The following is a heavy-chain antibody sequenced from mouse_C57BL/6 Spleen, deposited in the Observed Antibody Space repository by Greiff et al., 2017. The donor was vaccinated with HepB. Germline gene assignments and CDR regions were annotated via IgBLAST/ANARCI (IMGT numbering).Heavy chain of an antibody. Sequence: EVHLVESGGGLVKPGGSLKLSCAASGFTFSDYGMHWVRQAPEKGLEWVAYISSGSSTIYYADTVKGRFTISRDNAKNTLVLQMTSLRSEDTAMYYCAREYYGSSPYWYFDVWGTRTTVTVSS. D-gene: IGHD1-1*01. J-gene: IGHJ1*03. CDR2: ISSGSSTI. CDR1: GFTFSDYG. CDR3: AREYYGSSPYWYFDV. V-gene: IGHV5-17*01.